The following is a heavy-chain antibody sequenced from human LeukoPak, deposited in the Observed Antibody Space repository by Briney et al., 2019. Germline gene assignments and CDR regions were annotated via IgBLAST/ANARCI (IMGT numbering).Heavy chain of an antibody. Sequence: GGSLRLSCAASGFTFSSYGMHWVRQAPGKGLEWVSYISSSGSTIYYADSVKGRFTISRDNAKNSLYLQMNSLRAEDTAVYYCARETVVITSPYFDYWGQGTLVTVSS. D-gene: IGHD3-22*01. J-gene: IGHJ4*02. CDR3: ARETVVITSPYFDY. V-gene: IGHV3-48*04. CDR2: ISSSGSTI. CDR1: GFTFSSYG.